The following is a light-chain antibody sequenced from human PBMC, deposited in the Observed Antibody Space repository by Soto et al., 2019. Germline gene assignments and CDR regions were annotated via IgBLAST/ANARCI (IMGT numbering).Light chain of an antibody. J-gene: IGKJ1*01. V-gene: IGKV3-15*01. CDR1: QSVSTN. Sequence: EIVMTQSPAILSVSPLEIATRSCMASQSVSTNLAWFQQKPGQTPRLLFNGASTRATGIPSRFSGSGSETDFTLTISSLQPEDFATYSCQQSYSTTWTFGQGTKVDIK. CDR2: GAS. CDR3: QQSYSTTWT.